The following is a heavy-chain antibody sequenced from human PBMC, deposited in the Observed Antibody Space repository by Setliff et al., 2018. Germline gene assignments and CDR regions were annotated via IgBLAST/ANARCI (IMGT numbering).Heavy chain of an antibody. D-gene: IGHD1-26*01. V-gene: IGHV4-30-4*08. CDR1: GDSISSGDYF. CDR2: IYHSGSA. J-gene: IGHJ3*01. CDR3: AREVGTSTSSDAFDV. Sequence: PSETLSLTCTVSGDSISSGDYFWSWIRQPPGKGLEWIAYIYHSGSAYYNPSLKSRVTMSVDTSKNQFSLHLTSVTAADTAVYYCAREVGTSTSSDAFDVWGRGMRVTVS.